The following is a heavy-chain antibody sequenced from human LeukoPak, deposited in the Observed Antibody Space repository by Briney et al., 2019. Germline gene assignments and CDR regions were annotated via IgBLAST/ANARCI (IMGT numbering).Heavy chain of an antibody. J-gene: IGHJ3*02. CDR2: IFYSGST. CDR1: GGSISTSNYY. CDR3: ARAHYYGSGSYSDAFDI. V-gene: IGHV4-39*07. D-gene: IGHD3-10*01. Sequence: SETLSLTCTVSGGSISTSNYYWGWIRQPPGKGLEWIGNIFYSGSTYYSPSLRSRVTISLDTSRNQFSLKLSSVTAADTAVYYCARAHYYGSGSYSDAFDIWGQGTMVTVSS.